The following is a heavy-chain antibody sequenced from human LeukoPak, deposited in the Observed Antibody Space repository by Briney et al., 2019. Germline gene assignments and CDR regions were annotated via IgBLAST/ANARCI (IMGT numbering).Heavy chain of an antibody. V-gene: IGHV3-7*05. J-gene: IGHJ4*02. CDR2: IKQDGSEK. CDR1: GFTFSSYG. D-gene: IGHD1-14*01. Sequence: PGGSLRLSCADSGFTFSSYGMSWVRQAPGKGLEWVANIKQDGSEKYYVDSVKGRFTISRDNAKNSLYLQMNSLRAGDTAVYYCARDGNDGFDYWGQGTLVTVAS. CDR3: ARDGNDGFDY.